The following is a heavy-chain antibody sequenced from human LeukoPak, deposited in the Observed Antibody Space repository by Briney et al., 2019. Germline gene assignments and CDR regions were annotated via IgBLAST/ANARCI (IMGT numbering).Heavy chain of an antibody. J-gene: IGHJ1*01. CDR3: ARVETKRVARGYFQH. CDR1: GFTFSSYA. D-gene: IGHD5-12*01. Sequence: PGGSLRLSCAASGFTFSSYAMHWVRQAPGKGLEWVAVISYDGSNKYYADSVKGRFTISRDNSKNTLYLQMNSLRAEDTAVYYCARVETKRVARGYFQHWGQGTLVTVSS. V-gene: IGHV3-30-3*01. CDR2: ISYDGSNK.